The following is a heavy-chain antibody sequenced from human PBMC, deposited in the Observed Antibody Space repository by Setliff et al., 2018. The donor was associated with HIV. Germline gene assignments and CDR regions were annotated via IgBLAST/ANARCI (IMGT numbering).Heavy chain of an antibody. J-gene: IGHJ4*02. V-gene: IGHV1-3*04. CDR3: ARWCAAAGCYPAIYHFDS. CDR1: GYTFSEYA. CDR2: IDTDNGYR. Sequence: GASVKVSCKASGYTFSEYAIHWVRQAPGQRLEWMGRIDTDNGYRRYSPKSQGRVTITKDTSANTAYMELRGLRSEDTAVYYCARWCAAAGCYPAIYHFDSWGQGTLVTVSS. D-gene: IGHD2-2*01.